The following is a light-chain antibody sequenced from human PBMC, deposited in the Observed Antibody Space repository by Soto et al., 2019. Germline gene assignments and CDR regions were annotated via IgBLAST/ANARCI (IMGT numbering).Light chain of an antibody. CDR2: GNS. J-gene: IGLJ3*02. CDR3: QSYDSSLSGWV. Sequence: QAVVTQPPSVCGAPGQRVTISCTGSSSNIGAGYDVHWYQQLPGTAPKLLIYGNSNRPSGVPDRFSGSKSGTSASLAITGLQAEDEADYYCQSYDSSLSGWVFGGGTKVTVL. CDR1: SSNIGAGYD. V-gene: IGLV1-40*01.